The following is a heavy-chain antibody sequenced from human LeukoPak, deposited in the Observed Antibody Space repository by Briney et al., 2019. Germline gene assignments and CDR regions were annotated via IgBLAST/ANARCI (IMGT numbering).Heavy chain of an antibody. V-gene: IGHV3-53*01. D-gene: IGHD5-24*01. CDR1: GFTVSSNY. CDR2: ISSGGGT. CDR3: AREEMAVSGYFDY. Sequence: PGGSLRLSCAASGFTVSSNYMSWVRQAPGKGLEWVSLISSGGGTYYADSVKGRFTISRDNSKSMVYLQTNSLRADDTAVYYCAREEMAVSGYFDYWGQGILVTVSS. J-gene: IGHJ4*02.